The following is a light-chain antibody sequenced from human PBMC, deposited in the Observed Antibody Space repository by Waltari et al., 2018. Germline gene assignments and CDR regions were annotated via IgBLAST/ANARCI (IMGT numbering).Light chain of an antibody. Sequence: QSALTQPASVSGSPGQSITISCTGTSSDVGGYNTVSWYQQDPGKVPKLIIYDVSERPSGVSDRFSGSKSGNTASLTISGVQAEDETDYYCSSYTNRNTLIFGGGTKLTVL. CDR2: DVS. CDR1: SSDVGGYNT. CDR3: SSYTNRNTLI. J-gene: IGLJ2*01. V-gene: IGLV2-14*01.